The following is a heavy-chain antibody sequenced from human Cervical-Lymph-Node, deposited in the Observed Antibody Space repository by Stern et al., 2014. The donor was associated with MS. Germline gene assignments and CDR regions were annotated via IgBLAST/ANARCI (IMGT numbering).Heavy chain of an antibody. Sequence: VQLVESGGGVVQPGRSLRLACAASGFTFSSYGMPWVRQAPDKGLEWVAVIWSDGSNKYYTDSVKGRFTISRDNSKNALYLQMNSLRAEDTAVYYCARDSTKGGSNYWGQGTLVTVSS. J-gene: IGHJ4*02. V-gene: IGHV3-33*01. CDR2: IWSDGSNK. CDR1: GFTFSSYG. D-gene: IGHD1-26*01. CDR3: ARDSTKGGSNY.